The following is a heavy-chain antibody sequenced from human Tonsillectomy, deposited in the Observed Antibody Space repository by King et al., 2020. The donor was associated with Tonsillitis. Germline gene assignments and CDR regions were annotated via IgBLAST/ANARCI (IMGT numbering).Heavy chain of an antibody. CDR3: ARGLVRGVILDYFDY. J-gene: IGHJ4*02. CDR1: GYIFTSSD. D-gene: IGHD3-10*01. CDR2: ISAYNGHI. V-gene: IGHV1-18*01. Sequence: QLVQSGAEVKKPGASVKVSCKASGYIFTSSDISWVRQAPGQGLEWMGWISAYNGHINYAQKLQGRVTMTTDTSTSTAYMELSSLRSDDTAVYYCARGLVRGVILDYFDYWGQGTLVTVSS.